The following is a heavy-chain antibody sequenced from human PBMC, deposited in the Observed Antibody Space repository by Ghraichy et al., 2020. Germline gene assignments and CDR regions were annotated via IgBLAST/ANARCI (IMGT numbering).Heavy chain of an antibody. CDR2: IYSGGST. CDR3: ARVVATMGLVY. Sequence: GGSLRLSCAASGFTVSSNYMSWVRQAPGKGLEWVSVIYSGGSTYYADSVKGRFTFSRDNSKNTLYLQMNSLRAEDTAVYYCARVVATMGLVYSGQGTLVTVSS. V-gene: IGHV3-53*01. CDR1: GFTVSSNY. D-gene: IGHD5-12*01. J-gene: IGHJ4*02.